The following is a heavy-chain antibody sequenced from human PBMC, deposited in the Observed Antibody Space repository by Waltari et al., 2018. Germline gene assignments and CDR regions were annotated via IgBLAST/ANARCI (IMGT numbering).Heavy chain of an antibody. CDR1: GFTFRSDW. CDR3: ARDRSSSWYHY. Sequence: EVQLVESGGGLVQPGGSLRLSCAASGFTFRSDWMSWVRQAPGKGLEWVANRKQDGSEKYYVDSVKGRFTISRDNAKNSLYLQMNSLRAEDTAVYYCARDRSSSWYHYWGQGTLVTVSS. J-gene: IGHJ4*02. CDR2: RKQDGSEK. D-gene: IGHD6-13*01. V-gene: IGHV3-7*01.